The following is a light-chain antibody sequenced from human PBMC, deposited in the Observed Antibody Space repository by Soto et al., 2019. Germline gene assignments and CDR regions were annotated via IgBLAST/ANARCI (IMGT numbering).Light chain of an antibody. Sequence: DIQLTQSPSSLSASVGDRVTITCRASQGISNYLAWYQQKPGKVPKLLIYAASTLQSGVPSRFSGSGSGTDFTRTISSLQPEEVATYDCQKYNSAPRTFGPGTKVDIK. J-gene: IGKJ3*01. CDR1: QGISNY. CDR3: QKYNSAPRT. CDR2: AAS. V-gene: IGKV1-27*01.